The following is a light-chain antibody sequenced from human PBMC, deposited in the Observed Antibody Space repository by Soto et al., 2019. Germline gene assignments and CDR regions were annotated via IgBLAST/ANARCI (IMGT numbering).Light chain of an antibody. CDR2: EVS. CDR1: SSDVGGHNY. CDR3: SSYTSSSTLV. Sequence: QSVRTQPASVSAAPGQSITISCAGTSSDVGGHNYVSWYQQHPGKAPKLMIYEVSNRPSGISNRFSGSKSGNTASLTISGLQAEDEADYYCSSYTSSSTLVFGGGTKVTVL. V-gene: IGLV2-14*01. J-gene: IGLJ2*01.